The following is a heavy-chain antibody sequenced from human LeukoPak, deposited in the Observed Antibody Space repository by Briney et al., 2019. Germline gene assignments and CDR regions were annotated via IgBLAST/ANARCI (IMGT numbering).Heavy chain of an antibody. CDR1: GGSISSGGYS. CDR3: ARDAAVGFYYMDV. V-gene: IGHV4-30-4*07. J-gene: IGHJ6*03. D-gene: IGHD6-13*01. CDR2: IYYSGST. Sequence: SGTLSLTCAVSGGSISSGGYSWNWIRQPPGKGLEWIGYIYYSGSTYNNPSLKSRVTMSVDTSKNQFSLMLSSVTAADTAVYYCARDAAVGFYYMDVWGKGTTVTVSS.